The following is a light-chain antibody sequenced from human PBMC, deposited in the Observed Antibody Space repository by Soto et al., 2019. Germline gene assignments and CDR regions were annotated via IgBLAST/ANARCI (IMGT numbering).Light chain of an antibody. CDR3: QRANSFPFA. CDR1: QGINSW. Sequence: DIQMTQSPSSVSASVGDRVTITCRASQGINSWLAWYQQXXXXPPKLLIYAASGLQSGVPSRFSGSGSGTDFTLTISSLQPEDFATYYCQRANSFPFAFGPGTTVDIK. J-gene: IGKJ3*01. CDR2: AAS. V-gene: IGKV1-12*01.